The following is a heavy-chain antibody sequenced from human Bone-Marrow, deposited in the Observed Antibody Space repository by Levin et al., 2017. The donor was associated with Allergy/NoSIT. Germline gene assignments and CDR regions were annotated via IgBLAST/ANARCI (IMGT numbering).Heavy chain of an antibody. D-gene: IGHD2/OR15-2a*01. V-gene: IGHV3-11*01. CDR1: GFTLSGYY. CDR2: ISGDGGKM. CDR3: VRVGAWIQLLY. Sequence: GGSLRLSCVASGFTLSGYYMGWVRQAPGKGLEWISYISGDGGKMYYADSVKGRFTVSRDNSENSVFLQMDSLRAEDTAVYFCVRVGAWIQLLYWGQGALVTVSS. J-gene: IGHJ4*02.